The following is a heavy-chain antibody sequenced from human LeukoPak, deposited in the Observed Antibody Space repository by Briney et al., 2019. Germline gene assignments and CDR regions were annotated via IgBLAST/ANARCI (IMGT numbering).Heavy chain of an antibody. Sequence: GGSLRLSCAASGFTFNDYYMSWIRQAPGKGLEWVSYISSSGSTIYYADSVKGRFTISRDNAKNSLYLQMNSLRAEDTAVYYCARDVVPAAGYFQHWGQGTLVTVSS. CDR3: ARDVVPAAGYFQH. CDR2: ISSSGSTI. V-gene: IGHV3-11*01. CDR1: GFTFNDYY. J-gene: IGHJ1*01. D-gene: IGHD2-2*01.